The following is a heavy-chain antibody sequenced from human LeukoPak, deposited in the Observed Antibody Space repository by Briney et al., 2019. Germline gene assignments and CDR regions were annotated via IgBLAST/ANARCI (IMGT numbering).Heavy chain of an antibody. CDR3: AREGPNWQRLAFFDY. J-gene: IGHJ4*02. CDR2: IIPILGIA. Sequence: ASVKVSCKASGGTFSSYAISWVRQAPGQGLEWMGRIIPILGIANYAQKFQGRVTITADKSTSTAYMELSSLRSEDTAVYYCAREGPNWQRLAFFDYWGQGTLVTVSS. V-gene: IGHV1-69*04. CDR1: GGTFSSYA. D-gene: IGHD6-25*01.